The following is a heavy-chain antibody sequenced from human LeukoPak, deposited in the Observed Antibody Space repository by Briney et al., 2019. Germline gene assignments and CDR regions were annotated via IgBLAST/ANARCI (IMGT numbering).Heavy chain of an antibody. CDR1: GGSISSGDYY. V-gene: IGHV4-30-4*01. CDR3: AREGRDIVVVPAAEYAFDI. J-gene: IGHJ3*02. CDR2: IYYSGST. D-gene: IGHD2-2*01. Sequence: SETLSLTCTVSGGSISSGDYYWSWIRQPPGKGLEWIGYIYYSGSTYYNPSLKSRVTISVDTSKNQFSLKLSSVTAADTAVYYCAREGRDIVVVPAAEYAFDIWGQGTMVTVSS.